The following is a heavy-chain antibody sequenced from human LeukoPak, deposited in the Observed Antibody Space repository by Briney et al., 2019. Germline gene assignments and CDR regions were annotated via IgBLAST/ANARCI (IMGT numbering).Heavy chain of an antibody. CDR2: IYSGGDT. V-gene: IGHV3-66*01. CDR3: ARGGYYGSGRYYFDS. J-gene: IGHJ4*02. CDR1: GFTYSSKY. Sequence: PGGSLRLSCAASGFTYSSKYMGWVRQPPGKGLEWLSVIYSGGDTSYADSVKGRFTISRDNSKNTLHLQMNSLRAEDTAVYYCARGGYYGSGRYYFDSWGQGTLVTVSS. D-gene: IGHD3-3*01.